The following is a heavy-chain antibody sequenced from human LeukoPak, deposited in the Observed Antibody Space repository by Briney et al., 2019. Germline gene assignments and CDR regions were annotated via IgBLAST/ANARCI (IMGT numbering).Heavy chain of an antibody. CDR1: GGSFSGYY. D-gene: IGHD4-17*01. J-gene: IGHJ4*02. V-gene: IGHV4-34*01. Sequence: SSETLSLTCAVYGGSFSGYYWSWIRQPPGKGLEWIGEINHSGSTNYNPSLKSRVTISVDTSKNQFSLKLSSVTAADTAVYYCARVIGYGDYVDYCGQGTLVTVSS. CDR3: ARVIGYGDYVDY. CDR2: INHSGST.